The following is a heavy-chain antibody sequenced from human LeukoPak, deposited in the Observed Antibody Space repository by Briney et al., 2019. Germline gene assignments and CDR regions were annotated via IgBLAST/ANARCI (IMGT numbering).Heavy chain of an antibody. CDR1: GYTFTSYG. V-gene: IGHV1-18*01. CDR3: ARDWGYSVDY. Sequence: ASVTLSCKASGYTFTSYGISWVRQAPGQGLEWMGWIRIDNGNTKYAQKLQGRVTMTTDTSTSTAYMELRSLTSDDTAVYYCARDWGYSVDYWGQGTLAPVSS. CDR2: IRIDNGNT. J-gene: IGHJ4*02. D-gene: IGHD5-18*01.